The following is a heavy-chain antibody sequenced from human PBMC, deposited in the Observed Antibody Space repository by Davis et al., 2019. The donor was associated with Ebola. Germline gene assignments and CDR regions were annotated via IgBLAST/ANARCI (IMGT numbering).Heavy chain of an antibody. J-gene: IGHJ4*02. CDR2: INSDGSST. D-gene: IGHD6-6*01. CDR1: RFTFSSYS. Sequence: GESLKISCAASRFTFSSYSMNWVRQAPGKGLVWVSRINSDGSSTSYADSVKGRFTISRDNAKNSLYLRMNSLRAEDTAVYYCARGLLYSSSTARTLYFDYWGQGTLVTVSS. V-gene: IGHV3-74*01. CDR3: ARGLLYSSSTARTLYFDY.